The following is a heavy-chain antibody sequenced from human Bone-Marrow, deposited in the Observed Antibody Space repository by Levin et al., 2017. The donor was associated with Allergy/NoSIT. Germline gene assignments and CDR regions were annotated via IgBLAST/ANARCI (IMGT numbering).Heavy chain of an antibody. CDR1: GDSISSSPYY. CDR3: ATTSGAVAGESLYYFDY. D-gene: IGHD6-19*01. J-gene: IGHJ4*02. CDR2: IFYSGGT. Sequence: PSETLSLTCTVSGDSISSSPYYWGWIRQPPGKGLEWVGHIFYSGGTYYNASLKGRVTISVGKSKNQFSLNLSSVTAADTAVYYCATTSGAVAGESLYYFDYWGQGALVTVSS. V-gene: IGHV4-39*01.